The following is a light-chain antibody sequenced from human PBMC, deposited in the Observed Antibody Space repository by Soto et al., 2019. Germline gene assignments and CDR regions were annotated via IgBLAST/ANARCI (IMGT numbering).Light chain of an antibody. CDR1: QTISSW. CDR2: KAS. V-gene: IGKV1-5*03. Sequence: DTQMTQSPSTLSGSVGDRVTITCRASQTISSWLAWYQQKPGKAPKLLIYKASTLKSGVPSRFSGSGSGTEFTLTIISLQPDDFATYYCQHYNSYSEAFGQGTKVELK. CDR3: QHYNSYSEA. J-gene: IGKJ1*01.